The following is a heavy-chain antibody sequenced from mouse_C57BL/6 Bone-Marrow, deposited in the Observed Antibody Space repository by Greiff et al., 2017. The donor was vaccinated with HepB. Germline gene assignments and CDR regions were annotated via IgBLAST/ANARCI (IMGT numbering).Heavy chain of an antibody. CDR1: GYTFTSYW. CDR2: IYPGSGST. Sequence: QVQLQQPGAELVKPGASVKMSCKASGYTFTSYWITWVKQRPGQGLEWIGDIYPGSGSTNYNEKFKSKATLTVDTSSSTAYMQLSSLTSEDSAVYYCARKRFYRYYAMDYWGQGTSVTVSS. V-gene: IGHV1-55*01. D-gene: IGHD2-1*01. J-gene: IGHJ4*01. CDR3: ARKRFYRYYAMDY.